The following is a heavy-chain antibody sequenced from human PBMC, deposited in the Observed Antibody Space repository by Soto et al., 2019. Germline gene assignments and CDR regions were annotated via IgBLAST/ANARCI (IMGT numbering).Heavy chain of an antibody. Sequence: QLQLQESGPGLVKPSETLSLTCTVSGGSISSSSYYWGWIRQPPGKGLEWIGSIYYSGSTYYNPSLKSRVTISVDTSKNQCSLKLSSVTAADTAVYYCARTMIVVVMSDAFDIWGQGTMVTVSS. V-gene: IGHV4-39*01. CDR3: ARTMIVVVMSDAFDI. CDR2: IYYSGST. J-gene: IGHJ3*02. D-gene: IGHD3-22*01. CDR1: GGSISSSSYY.